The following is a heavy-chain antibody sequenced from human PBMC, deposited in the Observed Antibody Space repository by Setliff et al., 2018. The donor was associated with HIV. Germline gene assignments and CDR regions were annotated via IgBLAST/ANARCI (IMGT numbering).Heavy chain of an antibody. CDR3: ARGGISDY. CDR2: INPNSGGT. J-gene: IGHJ4*02. D-gene: IGHD3-3*02. CDR1: GYTFIGYY. V-gene: IGHV1-2*06. Sequence: GASVKVSCKASGYTFIGYYIHWVRQAPGQGLEWMGRINPNSGGTNYAQKSQGRVTMTRDTSTTTANMELSRLGSEDTAVYYCARGGISDYWGQGTLVTISS.